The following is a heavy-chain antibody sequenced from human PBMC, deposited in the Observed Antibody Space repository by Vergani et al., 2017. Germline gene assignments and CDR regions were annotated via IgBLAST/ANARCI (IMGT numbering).Heavy chain of an antibody. V-gene: IGHV1-69*02. D-gene: IGHD6-19*01. CDR3: ARVSLGLVLNAPFDY. CDR1: GVTFSSYT. CDR2: IIPILGIA. J-gene: IGHJ4*02. Sequence: QVQMVQSGAEVKKPGSSVKVSCKASGVTFSSYTISWVRQAPGQGLEWMGRIIPILGIANYAQKFQGRVTITADKSTSTAYMEGSSLRSEDTAVYYCARVSLGLVLNAPFDYWGQGTLVTVSS.